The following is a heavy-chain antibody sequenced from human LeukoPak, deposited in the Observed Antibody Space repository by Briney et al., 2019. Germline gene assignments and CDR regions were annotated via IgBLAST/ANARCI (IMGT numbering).Heavy chain of an antibody. J-gene: IGHJ4*02. Sequence: ASVKVSCKVSGYTFTSYDINWVRQATGQGLEWMGWMNPNSGNTGYAQKFQGRVTMTRNTSISTAYMELSSLRSEDTAVYYCARGRIYDHSLYYWGQGTLVTVSS. CDR3: ARGRIYDHSLYY. CDR1: GYTFTSYD. CDR2: MNPNSGNT. V-gene: IGHV1-8*01. D-gene: IGHD3-22*01.